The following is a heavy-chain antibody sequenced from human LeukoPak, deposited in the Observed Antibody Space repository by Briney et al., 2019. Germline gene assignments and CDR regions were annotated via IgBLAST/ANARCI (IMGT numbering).Heavy chain of an antibody. CDR1: GFTFSDYY. J-gene: IGHJ4*02. CDR2: ISNSGSTI. Sequence: TGGSLRLSCAASGFTFSDYYMSWIRQAPGKGLEWVSYISNSGSTIYYADSVKGRFFISRDNAKNSLYLQMNSLGAEDTAVYYCAREGGSGWYILDYWGQGTLVTVSS. D-gene: IGHD6-19*01. V-gene: IGHV3-11*04. CDR3: AREGGSGWYILDY.